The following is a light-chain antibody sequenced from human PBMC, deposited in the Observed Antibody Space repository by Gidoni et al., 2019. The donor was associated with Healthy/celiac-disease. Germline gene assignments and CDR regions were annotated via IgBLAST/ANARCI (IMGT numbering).Light chain of an antibody. CDR3: REYGGSHVV. V-gene: IGLV2-8*01. Sequence: QSALTQPPSASRSPGQSVTISCTGTRSDVGSYNYVSWYQQHPGKAPKLMIYEVSHRPSGVPDRCSGSKSSNTVSLTGAGPQDEDEADYYGREYGGSHVVFGGGTKLTVL. CDR1: RSDVGSYNY. CDR2: EVS. J-gene: IGLJ2*01.